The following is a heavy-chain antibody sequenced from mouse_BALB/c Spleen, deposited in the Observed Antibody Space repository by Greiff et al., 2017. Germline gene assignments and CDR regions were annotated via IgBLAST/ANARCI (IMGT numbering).Heavy chain of an antibody. CDR1: GYTFTDYA. Sequence: QVQLQQSGAELVRPGVSVKISCKGSGYTFTDYAMHWVKQSHAKSLEWIGVISTYYGDASYNQKFKGKATMTVDKSSSTAYMELARLTSEDSAIYYCARGVGYYYAMDYWGQGTSVTVSS. D-gene: IGHD1-1*02. V-gene: IGHV1S137*01. CDR2: ISTYYGDA. J-gene: IGHJ4*01. CDR3: ARGVGYYYAMDY.